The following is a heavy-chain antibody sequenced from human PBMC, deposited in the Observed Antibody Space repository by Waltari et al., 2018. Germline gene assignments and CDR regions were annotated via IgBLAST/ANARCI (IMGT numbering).Heavy chain of an antibody. V-gene: IGHV1-2*02. CDR1: GYTFTGYY. Sequence: QVQLVQSGAEVKKPGASVKVSCKASGYTFTGYYMHWVRQAPGHGLEWMGWINPNSGGTNYAQKFQGRVTMTRDTSISTAYMELSRLRSDDTAVYYCARDLRRVRTGIAVAGSDYWGQGTLVTVSS. CDR2: INPNSGGT. D-gene: IGHD6-19*01. J-gene: IGHJ4*02. CDR3: ARDLRRVRTGIAVAGSDY.